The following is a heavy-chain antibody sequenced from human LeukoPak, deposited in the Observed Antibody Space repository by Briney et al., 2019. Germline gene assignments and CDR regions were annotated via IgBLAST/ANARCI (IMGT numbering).Heavy chain of an antibody. J-gene: IGHJ3*02. Sequence: GGSLRLSCVASGFTFTTYSMNWVRQAPGKGLEWVSGINWNGGSTGYADSVKGRFTISRDNAKNSLYLQMNSLRAEDTALYYCARRDIVVVPAAIIGAFDIWGQGTMVTVSS. CDR2: INWNGGST. CDR3: ARRDIVVVPAAIIGAFDI. V-gene: IGHV3-20*04. D-gene: IGHD2-2*02. CDR1: GFTFTTYS.